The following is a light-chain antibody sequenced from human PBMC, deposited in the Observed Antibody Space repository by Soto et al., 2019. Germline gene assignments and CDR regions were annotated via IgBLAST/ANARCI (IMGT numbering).Light chain of an antibody. Sequence: SACQAAGQGVTISCTGSNSHTGAGYDVQWDQHLPGTAPKLLICGNGNRPSGVLDRFSCSKSGTSASLTITGLQAEDEADYYCQSYGDSLSGYVFGTGTKVTVL. V-gene: IGLV1-40*01. CDR3: QSYGDSLSGYV. CDR1: NSHTGAGYD. J-gene: IGLJ1*01. CDR2: GNG.